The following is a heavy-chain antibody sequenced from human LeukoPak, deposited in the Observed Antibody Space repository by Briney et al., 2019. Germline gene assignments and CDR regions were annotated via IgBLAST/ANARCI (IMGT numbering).Heavy chain of an antibody. CDR2: ISAYNGNT. CDR3: ARGGYCSSTSCYFDY. CDR1: GYTFTSYG. Sequence: ASVKVSCKASGYTFTSYGISWVRQAPGQGLEWMGWISAYNGNTNYAQKLQGRVTMTTDTSTSTAYMELSSLRSEDTAVYYCARGGYCSSTSCYFDYWGQGTLVTVSS. J-gene: IGHJ4*02. V-gene: IGHV1-18*01. D-gene: IGHD2-2*01.